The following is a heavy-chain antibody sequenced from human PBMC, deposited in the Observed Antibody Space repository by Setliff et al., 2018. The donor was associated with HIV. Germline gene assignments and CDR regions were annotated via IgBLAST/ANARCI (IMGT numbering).Heavy chain of an antibody. CDR1: GDSVNTYY. V-gene: IGHV4-4*07. CDR3: ARGPPPDFDY. Sequence: LSETLSLTCTVSGDSVNTYYWTWIRQPAGKGLEWIGHIYRSGITNFNPSLKTRVTMSVDTSKNQFSLNLKSVTAADTAIYYCARGPPPDFDYWGQGTLVTVSS. J-gene: IGHJ4*02. CDR2: IYRSGIT.